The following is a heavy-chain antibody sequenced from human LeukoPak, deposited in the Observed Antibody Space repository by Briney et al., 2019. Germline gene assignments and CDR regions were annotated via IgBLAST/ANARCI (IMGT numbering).Heavy chain of an antibody. CDR1: GFTFSSYD. CDR3: AGGSGTYYVTDFDY. V-gene: IGHV3-13*01. CDR2: TGTDGDT. J-gene: IGHJ4*02. D-gene: IGHD1-26*01. Sequence: PGGSLRLSCVASGFTFSSYDMHWVRQATGKGLEWVSTTGTDGDTYYPGSVKGRFTVSRENAKSSLYLQMNSLRAEDTAIYYCAGGSGTYYVTDFDYWGQGTLVTVSS.